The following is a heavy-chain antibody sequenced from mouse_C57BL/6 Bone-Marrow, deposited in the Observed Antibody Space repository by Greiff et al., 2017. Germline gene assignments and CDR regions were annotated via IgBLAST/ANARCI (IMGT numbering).Heavy chain of an antibody. CDR1: GYAFSSYW. D-gene: IGHD2-1*01. J-gene: IGHJ4*01. CDR3: AREVGNSDYYAMDY. Sequence: VNLQESGAELVKPGASVKISCKASGYAFSSYWMNWVKQRPGKGLEWIGQIYPGDGDTNYNGKFKGKATLTADKSSSTAYMQLSSLTSEDSAVYFCAREVGNSDYYAMDYWGQGTSVTVSS. V-gene: IGHV1-80*01. CDR2: IYPGDGDT.